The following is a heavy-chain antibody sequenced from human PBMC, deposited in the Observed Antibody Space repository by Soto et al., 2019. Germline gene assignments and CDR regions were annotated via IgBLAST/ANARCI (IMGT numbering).Heavy chain of an antibody. CDR2: ISYDGSNK. J-gene: IGHJ2*01. V-gene: IGHV3-30-3*01. Sequence: QVQLVESGGGVVQPGRSLRLSCAASGFTFSSYAMHWVRQAPGKGLEWVSVISYDGSNKYYADSEKGRFTISRDNSKNTLYLQMNSLRVEDTAVYYCARGMTTVTTFDWYFDLWGRGTLVTVSS. CDR3: ARGMTTVTTFDWYFDL. CDR1: GFTFSSYA. D-gene: IGHD4-4*01.